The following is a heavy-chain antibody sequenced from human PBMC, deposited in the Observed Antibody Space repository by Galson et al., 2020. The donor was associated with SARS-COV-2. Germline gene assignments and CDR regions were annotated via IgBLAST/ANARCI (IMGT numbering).Heavy chain of an antibody. D-gene: IGHD6-13*01. V-gene: IGHV5-51*01. CDR2: IYPGDSDT. J-gene: IGHJ3*02. CDR3: ARRSSSWYVAFDI. Sequence: GESLKISCESSGYSFTSNWIAWVRRMPGQGLEWMGIIYPGDSDTRYSPSFQGQVTISADKSLNTAYLQWSSLKASDTATYYCARRSSSWYVAFDIWGQGTTVTVSS. CDR1: GYSFTSNW.